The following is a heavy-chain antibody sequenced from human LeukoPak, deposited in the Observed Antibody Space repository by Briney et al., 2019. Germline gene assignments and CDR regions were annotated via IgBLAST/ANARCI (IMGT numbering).Heavy chain of an antibody. Sequence: ASVKVSCKASGYTFTSYYMHWVRQAPGKGLEWMGIINPSGGSTSYAQKFQGRVTMTRDTSTSTVYMELSSLRSEDTAVYYCARAIVTMVRGGPSYYYYGMDVWGQGTTVTVSS. D-gene: IGHD3-10*01. V-gene: IGHV1-46*01. CDR1: GYTFTSYY. J-gene: IGHJ6*02. CDR3: ARAIVTMVRGGPSYYYYGMDV. CDR2: INPSGGST.